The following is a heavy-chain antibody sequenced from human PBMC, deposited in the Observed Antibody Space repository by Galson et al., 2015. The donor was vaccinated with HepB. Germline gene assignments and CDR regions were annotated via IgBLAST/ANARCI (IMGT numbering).Heavy chain of an antibody. CDR1: GYIFTGYF. J-gene: IGHJ4*02. CDR2: INPNTGAT. D-gene: IGHD6-19*01. V-gene: IGHV1-2*05. Sequence: SVKVSCKASGYIFTGYFMHWVRQAPGQGLEWMGRINPNTGATNYVQKFQGRVTMTRDPSIKTAYMELSSLTSDDTGVYYCARSLVSVAATGDFDYWGQGTPVTVSS. CDR3: ARSLVSVAATGDFDY.